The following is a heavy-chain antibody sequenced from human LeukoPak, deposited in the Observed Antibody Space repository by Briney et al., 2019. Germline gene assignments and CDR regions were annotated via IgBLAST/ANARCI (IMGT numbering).Heavy chain of an antibody. J-gene: IGHJ4*02. Sequence: SVKVSCKASGYTFTSYGISWVRQAPGQGLEWMGGIIPIFGTADYAQKFQGRVTITADESTSTAYMELSSLRSEDTAVYYCAGTYYDSSGYYYALDYWGQGTLVTVSS. CDR1: GYTFTSYG. D-gene: IGHD3-22*01. V-gene: IGHV1-69*13. CDR2: IIPIFGTA. CDR3: AGTYYDSSGYYYALDY.